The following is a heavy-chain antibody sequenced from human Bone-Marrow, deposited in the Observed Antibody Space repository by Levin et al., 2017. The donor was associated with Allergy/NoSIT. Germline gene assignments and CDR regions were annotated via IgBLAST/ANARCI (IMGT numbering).Heavy chain of an antibody. CDR1: GGSISSYY. D-gene: IGHD3-3*01. CDR3: AREPPSKGPWSGYYMFGGFWFDP. V-gene: IGHV4-4*07. Sequence: SETLSLTCTVSGGSISSYYWSWIRQPAGKGLEWIGRIYTSGSTNYNPSLKSRVTMSVDTSKNQFSLKLSSVTAADTAVYYCAREPPSKGPWSGYYMFGGFWFDPWGQGTLVTVSS. CDR2: IYTSGST. J-gene: IGHJ5*02.